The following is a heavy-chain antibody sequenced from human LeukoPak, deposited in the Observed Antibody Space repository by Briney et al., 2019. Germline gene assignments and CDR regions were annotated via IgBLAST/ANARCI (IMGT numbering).Heavy chain of an antibody. CDR1: GFTFSDYN. CDR2: ISRSGSTK. J-gene: IGHJ4*02. D-gene: IGHD5-18*01. CDR3: AKEYGYPYGKFDY. Sequence: GGSLRLSCAASGFTFSDYNMRWIRQAPGKGLEWVSSISRSGSTKYYADSVKGRFTISRDNAKNSLYLQMNSLRAEDTAVYYCAKEYGYPYGKFDYWGQGTLVTVSS. V-gene: IGHV3-11*01.